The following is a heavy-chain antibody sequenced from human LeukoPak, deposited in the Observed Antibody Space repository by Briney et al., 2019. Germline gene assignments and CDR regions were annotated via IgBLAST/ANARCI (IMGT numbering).Heavy chain of an antibody. Sequence: PSETLSLTCTVSGGSTSSYYWSWIRQPPGKGLEWIGYIYYSGSTNYNPSLKSRVTISVDTSKNQFSLKLSSVTAADTAVYYCARGYSYGPIYYFDYWGQGTLVTVSS. CDR2: IYYSGST. V-gene: IGHV4-59*01. CDR1: GGSTSSYY. D-gene: IGHD5-18*01. J-gene: IGHJ4*02. CDR3: ARGYSYGPIYYFDY.